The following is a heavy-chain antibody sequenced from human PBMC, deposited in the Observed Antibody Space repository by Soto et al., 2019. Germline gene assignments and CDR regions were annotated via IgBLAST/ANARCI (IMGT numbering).Heavy chain of an antibody. D-gene: IGHD7-27*01. V-gene: IGHV3-74*01. J-gene: IGHJ4*02. Sequence: EVQLVESGGGLVQPGGSLTLSCAASGFTFSSHWMHWVRQAPGKGLMWVSRIDTEGGTIDYADSVEGRFTIPRDNVKKMLYLQMSSLRPDATAVYYCARNNWGIDFWGQGVLVTVSS. CDR3: ARNNWGIDF. CDR1: GFTFSSHW. CDR2: IDTEGGTI.